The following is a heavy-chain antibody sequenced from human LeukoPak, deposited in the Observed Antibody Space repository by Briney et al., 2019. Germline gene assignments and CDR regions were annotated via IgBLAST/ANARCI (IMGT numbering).Heavy chain of an antibody. CDR2: ISGSGSYT. V-gene: IGHV3-23*01. J-gene: IGHJ4*02. D-gene: IGHD2-8*02. Sequence: PGGSLRLSSAASGFTVSDYSMAWVRQAPGKGLEWVSAISGSGSYTDYADSVKGRFTISKDNSKNTLYMRMSSLRAEDTAVYYCATYRQVLLPFESWGQGTLVTVSS. CDR1: GFTVSDYS. CDR3: ATYRQVLLPFES.